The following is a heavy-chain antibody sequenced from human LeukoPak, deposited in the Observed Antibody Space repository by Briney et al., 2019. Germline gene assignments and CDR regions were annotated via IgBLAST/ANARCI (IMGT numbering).Heavy chain of an antibody. V-gene: IGHV3-21*01. J-gene: IGHJ6*03. D-gene: IGHD4-11*01. CDR3: ARRPSPPTTITTSSYYRDV. CDR2: ISSTSTYI. CDR1: GFTFSSYS. Sequence: GGSLRLSCAASGFTFSSYSMNWVRQAPGKGLEWVSSISSTSTYIYYADSVKGRFTISRDNAKNSLYLQMNSLRAEDTAVYYCARRPSPPTTITTSSYYRDVWGKGTTVTVSS.